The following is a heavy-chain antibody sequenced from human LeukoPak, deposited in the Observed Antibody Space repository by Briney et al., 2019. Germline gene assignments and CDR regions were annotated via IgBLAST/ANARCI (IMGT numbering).Heavy chain of an antibody. CDR3: ARRKGFGEGYFDS. Sequence: PSETLSLTCTVSGGSISSSSYYWGWIRQPPGNGLESIGSIYYSRSTYYSPSLKSRVTISVDTSKNQFSLKLTSVTAADTAVYYCARRKGFGEGYFDSWGQGTLVTVSS. CDR1: GGSISSSSYY. V-gene: IGHV4-39*01. D-gene: IGHD3-10*01. J-gene: IGHJ4*02. CDR2: IYYSRST.